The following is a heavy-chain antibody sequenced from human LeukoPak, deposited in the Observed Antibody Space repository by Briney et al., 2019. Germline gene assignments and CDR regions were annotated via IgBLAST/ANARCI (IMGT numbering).Heavy chain of an antibody. CDR2: IIPILGIA. J-gene: IGHJ4*02. D-gene: IGHD3-22*01. V-gene: IGHV1-69*04. Sequence: SVKVSCKASGGTFSSYAISWVRQAPGQGLEWMGRIIPILGIANYAQKFQGRVTITADKSTSTAYMELSSLRSEDTAVYYCASNPTRYYDSSGYRDYWGQGTLVTVSS. CDR1: GGTFSSYA. CDR3: ASNPTRYYDSSGYRDY.